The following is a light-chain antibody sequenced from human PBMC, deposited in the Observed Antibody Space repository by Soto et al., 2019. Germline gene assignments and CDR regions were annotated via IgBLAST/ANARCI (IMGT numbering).Light chain of an antibody. Sequence: QSALTQPPSASGSPGQSVTISCTGTSSDVGAYKYVSWYQQYPGKAPKLMIYEVTKRPSGVPDRLCGSKSGNTASLTVSGLQAEDEADYYCTSYVGNDIWVFGGGTKVTVL. CDR3: TSYVGNDIWV. CDR1: SSDVGAYKY. CDR2: EVT. V-gene: IGLV2-8*01. J-gene: IGLJ3*02.